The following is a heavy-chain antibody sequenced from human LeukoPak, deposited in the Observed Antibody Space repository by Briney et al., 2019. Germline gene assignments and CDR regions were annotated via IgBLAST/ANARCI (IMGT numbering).Heavy chain of an antibody. Sequence: ASVKVSCKASGYTFTCYYMHWVRQAPGQGLEWMGWRSIYNGNTDYKLQGRVTMTTDTSTSTAYMELRSLRSDDTAVYYCARGGPFPSGSSSREYYLDYWGQGTLVTVSS. CDR3: ARGGPFPSGSSSREYYLDY. CDR2: RSIYNGNT. J-gene: IGHJ4*02. D-gene: IGHD6-6*01. V-gene: IGHV1-18*04. CDR1: GYTFTCYY.